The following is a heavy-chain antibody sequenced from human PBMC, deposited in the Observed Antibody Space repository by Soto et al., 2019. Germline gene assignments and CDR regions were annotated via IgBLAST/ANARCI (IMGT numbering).Heavy chain of an antibody. V-gene: IGHV3-21*01. Sequence: GGSLRLSCAASGFTFSSYSMNWVRQAPGKGLEWASSISSSSSYIYYADSVKGRFTISRDNAKNSLYLQMNSLRAEDTAVYYCARDYGNYDFWSGYYAYYYYGMDVWGQGTTVTVSS. J-gene: IGHJ6*02. CDR3: ARDYGNYDFWSGYYAYYYYGMDV. CDR2: ISSSSSYI. D-gene: IGHD3-3*01. CDR1: GFTFSSYS.